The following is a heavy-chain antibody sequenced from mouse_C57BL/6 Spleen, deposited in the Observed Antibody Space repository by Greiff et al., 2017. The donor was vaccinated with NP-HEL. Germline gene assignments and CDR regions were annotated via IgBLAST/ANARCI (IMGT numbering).Heavy chain of an antibody. J-gene: IGHJ1*03. CDR2: IYPGDGDT. V-gene: IGHV1-82*01. CDR1: GYAFSSSW. D-gene: IGHD2-1*01. CDR3: ARGGYYGNPYWYFDV. Sequence: QVQLQQSGPALVKPGASVKISCKASGYAFSSSWMNWVKQRPGKGLAWIGRIYPGDGDTNYNGKFKGKATLTADKSSSTAYMQLSSLTSEDSAVYFGARGGYYGNPYWYFDVWGTGTTVTVSS.